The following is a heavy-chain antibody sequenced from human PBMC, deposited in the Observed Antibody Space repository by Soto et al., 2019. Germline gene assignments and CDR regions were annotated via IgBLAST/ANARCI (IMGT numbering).Heavy chain of an antibody. CDR2: IYYTGNT. D-gene: IGHD6-19*01. J-gene: IGHJ4*02. CDR3: AREQWGFDS. V-gene: IGHV4-31*03. Sequence: QVQLQESGPELVKPSQTLSLTCTVSGGSISSNGHYWTWIRQHPGKGLEWIAYIYYTGNTYYTPSLTRRLSISADTSKNQFSLKLRSVTAADTAVYYCAREQWGFDSWGQGTLVTVSS. CDR1: GGSISSNGHY.